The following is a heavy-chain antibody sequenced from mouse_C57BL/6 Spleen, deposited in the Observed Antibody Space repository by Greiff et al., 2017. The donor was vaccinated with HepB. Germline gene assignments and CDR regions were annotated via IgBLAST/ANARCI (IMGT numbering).Heavy chain of an antibody. CDR3: TKGNYYFDN. Sequence: EVKLVESGAELVRSGASVKLFCTASGFNIKDYYMHWVMQRPEQGLEWIGRIDSEVGDTEYAPKFQGKATMTSATSSNTAYLQLSSLTSEDTAVYYSTKGNYYFDNWGQGTTLTVSS. D-gene: IGHD2-1*01. CDR2: IDSEVGDT. J-gene: IGHJ2*01. V-gene: IGHV14-1*01. CDR1: GFNIKDYY.